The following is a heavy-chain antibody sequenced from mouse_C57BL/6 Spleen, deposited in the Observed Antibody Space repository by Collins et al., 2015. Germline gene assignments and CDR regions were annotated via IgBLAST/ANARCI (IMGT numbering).Heavy chain of an antibody. J-gene: IGHJ4*01. CDR2: ISSGGSYT. V-gene: IGHV5-9-4*01. CDR3: ARDDDYLYYAMDY. D-gene: IGHD2-4*01. CDR1: GFTFSSYA. Sequence: EVQLVESGGGLVKPGGSLKLSCAASGFTFSSYAMSWVRQSPEKRLEWVAEISSGGSYTYYPDTVTGRFTISRDNAKNTLYLEMSSLRSEDTAMYYCARDDDYLYYAMDYWGQGTSVTVSS.